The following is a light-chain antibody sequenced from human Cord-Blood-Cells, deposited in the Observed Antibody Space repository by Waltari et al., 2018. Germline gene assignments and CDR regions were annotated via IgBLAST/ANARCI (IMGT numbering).Light chain of an antibody. V-gene: IGLV2-23*01. Sequence: QSALTQPASVSGSPGQSITIPCTGTSSDVGRYNLVSWYQQHPGKAPKLMIYEGSKRPSGVSNRFSGSKSGNTASLTISGLQAEDEADYYCCSYAGSSTWVFGGGTKLIVL. CDR1: SSDVGRYNL. CDR2: EGS. J-gene: IGLJ3*02. CDR3: CSYAGSSTWV.